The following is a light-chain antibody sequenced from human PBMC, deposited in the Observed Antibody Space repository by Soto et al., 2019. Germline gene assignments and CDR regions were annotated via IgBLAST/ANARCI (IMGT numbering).Light chain of an antibody. CDR2: EVT. J-gene: IGLJ1*01. Sequence: QSVLTQPASVSGSPGQSITISCTGTSGDIGSYNRVSWYQQHPGKAPKLIIYEVTDRPSGVSNRFSGSKSGTSASLAITGLRAEDEADYYCQSYDSSLSGYVFGTGTKLTVL. V-gene: IGLV2-14*01. CDR1: SGDIGSYNR. CDR3: QSYDSSLSGYV.